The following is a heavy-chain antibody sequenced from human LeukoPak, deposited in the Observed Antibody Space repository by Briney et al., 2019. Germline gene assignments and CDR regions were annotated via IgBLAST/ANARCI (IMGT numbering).Heavy chain of an antibody. Sequence: PSETLSLTCTVSGGSISSYYWSWIRQPPGKGLEWIGYIYYSGSTNYNPSLKSRVTISVDTSKNQFSLKLSSVTAADTAVYYCATGAYGDYTFDYWGQGTLVTVSS. D-gene: IGHD4-17*01. V-gene: IGHV4-59*01. CDR2: IYYSGST. J-gene: IGHJ4*02. CDR3: ATGAYGDYTFDY. CDR1: GGSISSYY.